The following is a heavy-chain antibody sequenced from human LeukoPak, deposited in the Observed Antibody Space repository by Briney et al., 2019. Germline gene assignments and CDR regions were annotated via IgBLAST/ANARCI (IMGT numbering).Heavy chain of an antibody. CDR1: GYSFADYY. J-gene: IGHJ3*02. CDR3: ARDTGGDSSGYYWDDAFDI. CDR2: IKPNSGGT. Sequence: AASVKVSCKASGYSFADYYMHWVRQAPGQGLEWMGWIKPNSGGTRSAQKFQGRVTMTRDTSISTAYMGLSSLRYDDTAVYYCARDTGGDSSGYYWDDAFDIWGQGTMVTVSS. V-gene: IGHV1-2*02. D-gene: IGHD3-22*01.